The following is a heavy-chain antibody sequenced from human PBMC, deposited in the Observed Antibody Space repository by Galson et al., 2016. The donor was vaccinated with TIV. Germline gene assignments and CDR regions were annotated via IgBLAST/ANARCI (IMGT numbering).Heavy chain of an antibody. D-gene: IGHD2-2*01. CDR3: ATDVSHHSCYEDS. J-gene: IGHJ5*02. CDR1: GGNFNKYA. Sequence: SVKVSCKVSGGNFNKYAVSWVRQAPGQGLEWMGRIIPILGMTNYAQKFQGRVSIIVDRSTTTAYMELSSLRSEDTAVYYCATDVSHHSCYEDSWGRGTLVTVSS. CDR2: IIPILGMT. V-gene: IGHV1-69*04.